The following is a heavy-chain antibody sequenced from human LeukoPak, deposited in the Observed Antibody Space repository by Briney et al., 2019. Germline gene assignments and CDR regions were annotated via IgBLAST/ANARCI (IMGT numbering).Heavy chain of an antibody. V-gene: IGHV3-48*04. CDR2: ISSSSSTI. Sequence: GGSLRLSCAASGFTFSSYSMNWVRQAPGKGLEWVSYISSSSSTIYYADSVKGRFTISRDNAKNSLYLQMNSLRAEDTAVYYCARESLYSSSWYFGAFDIWGQGTMVTVSS. J-gene: IGHJ3*02. CDR1: GFTFSSYS. CDR3: ARESLYSSSWYFGAFDI. D-gene: IGHD6-13*01.